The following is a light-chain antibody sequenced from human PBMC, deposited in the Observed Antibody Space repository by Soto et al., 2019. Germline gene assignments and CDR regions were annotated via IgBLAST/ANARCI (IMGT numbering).Light chain of an antibody. V-gene: IGKV1-5*03. J-gene: IGKJ2*01. Sequence: DIQMTQSPSTLSASVGDRVTITCRASQSISSWLAWYQQKPGKAPKLLIYKASSLESGVPSRFSGSGSGTEFTLTISSLQPDDFSTYYCQQYNSYSTFGPWTKLEIK. CDR3: QQYNSYST. CDR2: KAS. CDR1: QSISSW.